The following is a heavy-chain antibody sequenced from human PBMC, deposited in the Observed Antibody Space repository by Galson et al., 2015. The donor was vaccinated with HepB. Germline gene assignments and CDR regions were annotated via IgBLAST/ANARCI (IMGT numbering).Heavy chain of an antibody. Sequence: QLQLQESGPGLVKPSETLSLTCTVSGGSISSGGYYWSWIRQHPGKGLEWIGYIYYSGSTYYNPSLKSRVTISVDTSKNQFSRKLSSVTAADTAVYYCAGDGMTTVTTWSGFDPWGQGTLVTVSS. CDR2: IYYSGST. V-gene: IGHV4-31*03. CDR1: GGSISSGGYY. J-gene: IGHJ5*02. CDR3: AGDGMTTVTTWSGFDP. D-gene: IGHD4-17*01.